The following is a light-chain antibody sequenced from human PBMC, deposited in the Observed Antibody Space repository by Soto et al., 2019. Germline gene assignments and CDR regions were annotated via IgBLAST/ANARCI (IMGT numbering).Light chain of an antibody. J-gene: IGKJ3*01. CDR2: DVS. V-gene: IGKV1-5*01. CDR1: QNINTW. Sequence: QMTQSPSTLSASVGDRVTITCRASQNINTWLAWYQQKPGKAPRLLMYDVSTLQSGVPSRFSGSGSGTEFTLPITSLQPDYFATYCCQQYDGYFGPGTKVDI. CDR3: QQYDGY.